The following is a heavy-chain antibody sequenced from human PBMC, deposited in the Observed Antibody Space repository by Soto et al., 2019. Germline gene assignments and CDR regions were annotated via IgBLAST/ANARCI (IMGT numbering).Heavy chain of an antibody. CDR3: ARTADTLYYFDY. V-gene: IGHV4-59*01. CDR2: IYYSGST. D-gene: IGHD3-16*01. CDR1: GGSISSYY. Sequence: QVQLQESGPGLVKPSETLSLTCTVSGGSISSYYWSWIRQPPGKGLEWIGYIYYSGSTNYNPSLKSRVTISVDTSKNQFSLKLSSVTAADTAVYYCARTADTLYYFDYWGQGTLVTVSS. J-gene: IGHJ4*02.